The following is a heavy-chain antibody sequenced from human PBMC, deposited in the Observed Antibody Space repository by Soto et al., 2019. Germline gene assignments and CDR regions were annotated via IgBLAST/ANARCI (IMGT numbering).Heavy chain of an antibody. CDR2: IIPIFGTA. CDR3: ARVPDYDFWSGYQNDAFDI. Sequence: GASVKVSCKASGGTFSSYAISWVRQAPGQGLEWMGGIIPIFGTANYAQKFQGRVTITADESTSTAYMELSSLRSEDTAVYYCARVPDYDFWSGYQNDAFDIWGHGTMVTLSS. CDR1: GGTFSSYA. V-gene: IGHV1-69*13. J-gene: IGHJ3*02. D-gene: IGHD3-3*01.